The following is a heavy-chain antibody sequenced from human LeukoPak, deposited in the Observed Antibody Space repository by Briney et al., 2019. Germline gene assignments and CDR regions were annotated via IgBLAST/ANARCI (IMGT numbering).Heavy chain of an antibody. Sequence: SLRLSCAASGFTFSSYNMNWVRQAPGKGLEWVSGISWNSGSIGYADSVKGRFTISRDNAKNSLYLQMNSLRAEDTALYYCAKDIERDYYDSSGYFTYWGQGTLVTVSS. CDR2: ISWNSGSI. J-gene: IGHJ4*02. D-gene: IGHD3-22*01. CDR3: AKDIERDYYDSSGYFTY. CDR1: GFTFSSYN. V-gene: IGHV3-9*01.